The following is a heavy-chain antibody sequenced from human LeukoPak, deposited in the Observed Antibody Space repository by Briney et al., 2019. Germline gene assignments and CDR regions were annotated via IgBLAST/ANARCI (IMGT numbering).Heavy chain of an antibody. CDR2: IRSKAYGGTT. CDR3: AKGEGPYCSSTSCLVGFDY. V-gene: IGHV3-49*04. J-gene: IGHJ4*02. Sequence: PGRSLRLSCTASGFTFGDYGMSWVRQAPGKGLEWVGFIRSKAYGGTTEYAASVKGRFTISRDDSKSIAYLQMNSLRAEDTAVYYCAKGEGPYCSSTSCLVGFDYWGQGTLVTVSS. D-gene: IGHD2-2*01. CDR1: GFTFGDYG.